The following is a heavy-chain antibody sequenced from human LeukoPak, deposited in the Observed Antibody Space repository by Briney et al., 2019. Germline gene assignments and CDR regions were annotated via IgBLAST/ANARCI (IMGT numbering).Heavy chain of an antibody. Sequence: GGSLRLSCAVSGFTFSSYEMNWVRHAPGKGLEWVSYISSSGSTIYYADSVKGRFTISRDNAKNSLYLQMNSLRAEDTAVYYCARDPYSGTYGDTYYYYMDVWGKGTTVTISS. J-gene: IGHJ6*03. CDR1: GFTFSSYE. CDR2: ISSSGSTI. V-gene: IGHV3-48*03. CDR3: ARDPYSGTYGDTYYYYMDV. D-gene: IGHD1-26*01.